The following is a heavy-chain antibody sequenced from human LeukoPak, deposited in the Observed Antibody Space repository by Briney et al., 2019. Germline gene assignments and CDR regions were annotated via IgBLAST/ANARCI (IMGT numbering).Heavy chain of an antibody. V-gene: IGHV1-8*03. D-gene: IGHD3-3*01. J-gene: IGHJ3*02. CDR1: GYTFTGYY. CDR2: MNPNSGNT. CDR3: ARAYDLGLDAFDI. Sequence: ASVKVSCKASGYTFTGYYIHWVRQAPGQGLEWMGWMNPNSGNTGYAQKFQGRVTITRNTSISTAYMELSSLRSEDTAVYYCARAYDLGLDAFDIWGQGTMVTVSS.